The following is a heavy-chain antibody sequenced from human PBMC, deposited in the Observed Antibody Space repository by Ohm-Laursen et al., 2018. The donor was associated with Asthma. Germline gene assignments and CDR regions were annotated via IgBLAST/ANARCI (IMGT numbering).Heavy chain of an antibody. CDR1: GASFSTYY. CDR2: IYSTGST. Sequence: SETLSLTCTLSGASFSTYYWGWIRQPPGKGLEWIGYIYSTGSTNYNPSLESRVTISIDTSTNQFSLKLSSVTAADTAVYYCARDPRIAVAGYYYYYGMDVWGQGTTVTVSS. CDR3: ARDPRIAVAGYYYYYGMDV. V-gene: IGHV4-59*01. J-gene: IGHJ6*02. D-gene: IGHD6-19*01.